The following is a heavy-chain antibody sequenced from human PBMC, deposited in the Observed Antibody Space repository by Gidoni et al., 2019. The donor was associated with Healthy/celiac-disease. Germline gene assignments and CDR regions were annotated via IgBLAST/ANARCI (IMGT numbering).Heavy chain of an antibody. CDR3: ARDLGFSMVRGIVDY. D-gene: IGHD3-10*01. Sequence: QVQLQESGPGLVKPSETRSLTCAVSGYSISSGSYWGWIRQPPGKGLEWIGSIYHSGSTYYNPSLKSRVTISVDTSKNQFSLKLSSVTAADTAVYYCARDLGFSMVRGIVDYWGQGTLVTVSS. CDR2: IYHSGST. J-gene: IGHJ4*02. V-gene: IGHV4-38-2*02. CDR1: GYSISSGSY.